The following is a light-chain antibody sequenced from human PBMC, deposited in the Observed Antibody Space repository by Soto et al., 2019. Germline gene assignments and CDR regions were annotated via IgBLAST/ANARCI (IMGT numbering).Light chain of an antibody. Sequence: ESVLTQSPGTLSLSPGERATLSCRASQSVSSNYLAWYQQKPGQAPRLLIYGASSRATGIPVRFSGSGSGTDFTLTISRLEPEDFAVYYCQRYGTSTTFGQGTKVDIK. V-gene: IGKV3-20*01. CDR2: GAS. CDR3: QRYGTSTT. J-gene: IGKJ1*01. CDR1: QSVSSNY.